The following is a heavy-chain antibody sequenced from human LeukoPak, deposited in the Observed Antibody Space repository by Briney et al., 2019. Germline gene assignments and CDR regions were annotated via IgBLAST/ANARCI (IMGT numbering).Heavy chain of an antibody. CDR3: ARGDYDFWSGYYPRYNWFDP. D-gene: IGHD3-3*01. CDR1: GYTFTSYD. V-gene: IGHV1-8*03. J-gene: IGHJ5*02. Sequence: ASVKVSCKASGYTFTSYDINWVRQATGQGVEWMGWMNPNSGNTGYAQKFQGRVTITRNTTIRKDYMEMRRLRSEDTAVYYCARGDYDFWSGYYPRYNWFDPWGQGTLVTVSS. CDR2: MNPNSGNT.